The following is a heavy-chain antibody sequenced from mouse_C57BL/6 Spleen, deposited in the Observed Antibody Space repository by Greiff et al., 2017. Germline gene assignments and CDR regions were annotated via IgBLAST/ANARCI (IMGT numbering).Heavy chain of an antibody. CDR2: ISNLAFSI. CDR3: ARGYDYDDYAIDY. Sequence: EVKLMESGGGLVQPGGSLKLSCAASGFTFSDYGMAWVRQAPRKGPEWVAFISNLAFSIYYADTVTGRFTISRVNAKNTLYLEMSSLRSEDTAMYYCARGYDYDDYAIDYWGQGTSVTVSS. J-gene: IGHJ4*01. V-gene: IGHV5-15*01. CDR1: GFTFSDYG. D-gene: IGHD2-4*01.